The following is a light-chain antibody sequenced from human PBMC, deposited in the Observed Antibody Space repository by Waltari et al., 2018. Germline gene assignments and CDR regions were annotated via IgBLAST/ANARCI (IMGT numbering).Light chain of an antibody. V-gene: IGKV3-15*01. CDR3: QQYNNWPTLT. CDR2: GAP. Sequence: DIVMTQSPATLSVSPGERATPSGRASQSVNSNLAWYPQKPGQAPRPLIYGAPPRANGIPARFSGSGSGTEFTLTISSLQSEDFAVYYCQQYNNWPTLTFGGGTKVEIK. J-gene: IGKJ4*01. CDR1: QSVNSN.